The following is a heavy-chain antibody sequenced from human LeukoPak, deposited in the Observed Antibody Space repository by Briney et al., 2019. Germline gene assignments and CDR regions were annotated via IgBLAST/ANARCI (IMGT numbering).Heavy chain of an antibody. CDR3: AREMDSSGYYWLDY. V-gene: IGHV4-4*07. CDR2: IFHSGST. CDR1: GGSSSSYH. D-gene: IGHD3-22*01. Sequence: PSETLSLTCRVSGGSSSSYHWSWIRQPAGKELEWVGRIFHSGSTDYNPSLKSRVTMSVDTSKNQFSLNMTSVTAADTAVHYCAREMDSSGYYWLDYWGRGTLVTVSS. J-gene: IGHJ4*02.